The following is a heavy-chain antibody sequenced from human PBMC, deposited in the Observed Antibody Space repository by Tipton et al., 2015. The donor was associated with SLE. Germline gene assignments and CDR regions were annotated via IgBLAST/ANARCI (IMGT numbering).Heavy chain of an antibody. CDR2: IYYSGST. J-gene: IGHJ4*02. V-gene: IGHV4-31*03. CDR1: GGSISRGGYY. CDR3: ARVYGDHEDYFDY. Sequence: TLSLTCTVSGGSISRGGYYWSWIRQHPGKGMEWIGYIYYSGSTYYNPSLKSRVTISVDTSKNQFSLKLSSVTAADTAVYYCARVYGDHEDYFDYWGQRTLVTVSS. D-gene: IGHD4-17*01.